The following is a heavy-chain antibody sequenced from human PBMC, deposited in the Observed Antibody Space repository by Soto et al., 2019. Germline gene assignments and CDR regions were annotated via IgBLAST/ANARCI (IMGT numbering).Heavy chain of an antibody. Sequence: QVQLVESGGGVVQPGRSLRLSCAASGFTFSSYGMHWVRQAPGKGLEWVAVISYDGSNKYYADSVKGRFTISRDNSKNTLYLQMNSLRAEDTDVYYCAKGESYYDILTGDYYYYGMDVWGQVTTVTVSS. CDR2: ISYDGSNK. J-gene: IGHJ6*02. CDR3: AKGESYYDILTGDYYYYGMDV. CDR1: GFTFSSYG. D-gene: IGHD3-9*01. V-gene: IGHV3-30*18.